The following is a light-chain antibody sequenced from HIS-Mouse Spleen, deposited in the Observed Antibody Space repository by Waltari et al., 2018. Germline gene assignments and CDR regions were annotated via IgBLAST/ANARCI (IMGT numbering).Light chain of an antibody. CDR2: EGS. J-gene: IGLJ3*02. Sequence: QSALTQPASVSGSPGQSITISCTGTSSDVGSYNLGCGYQQHPGKAPKLMIYEGSKRPSGVSNRFSGSKFGNTASLTISGLQAEDEADYYCCSYAGSSTYWVFGGGTKLTVL. CDR1: SSDVGSYNL. V-gene: IGLV2-23*01. CDR3: CSYAGSSTYWV.